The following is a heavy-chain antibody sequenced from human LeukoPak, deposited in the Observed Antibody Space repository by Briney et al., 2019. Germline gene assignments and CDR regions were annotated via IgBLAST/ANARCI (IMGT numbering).Heavy chain of an antibody. V-gene: IGHV4-34*01. CDR2: INHSGST. J-gene: IGHJ4*02. D-gene: IGHD6-13*01. CDR3: ARLDAAAGTGVR. CDR1: GGSFSGYY. Sequence: SETLSLTCAVYGGSFSGYYWSWIRQPPGKGLEWIGEINHSGSTNYNPSLKSRVTISVDTSKNQFSLKLSSVTAADTAVCYCARLDAAAGTGVRWGQGTLVTVSS.